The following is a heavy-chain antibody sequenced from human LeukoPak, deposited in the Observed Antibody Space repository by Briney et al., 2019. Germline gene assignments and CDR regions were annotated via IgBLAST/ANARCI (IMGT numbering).Heavy chain of an antibody. Sequence: PGGSLRLSCAASGFTFSSYAMSWVRQAPGKGLEWVSSIIARGGSTYYADSVRGRLTISRDNSKNTLYLQMNSLRVDDTAVYYCAKEGTYWSFDYWGQGTLVTVSS. J-gene: IGHJ4*02. CDR1: GFTFSSYA. CDR2: IIARGGST. CDR3: AKEGTYWSFDY. V-gene: IGHV3-23*01. D-gene: IGHD1-26*01.